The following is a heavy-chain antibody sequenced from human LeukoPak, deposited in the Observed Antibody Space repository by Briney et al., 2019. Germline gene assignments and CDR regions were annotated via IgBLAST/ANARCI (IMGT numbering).Heavy chain of an antibody. D-gene: IGHD6-19*01. CDR3: ARRSGIAVAGAFDY. Sequence: GGSLRLSCAASGFTFSSYSMNWVRQAPGKGLEWVSSISSSSSYIYYGDSVKGRFTISRGNAKNSLYLQMNSLRAEDTAVYYCARRSGIAVAGAFDYWGQGTLVTVSS. CDR2: ISSSSSYI. J-gene: IGHJ4*02. V-gene: IGHV3-21*01. CDR1: GFTFSSYS.